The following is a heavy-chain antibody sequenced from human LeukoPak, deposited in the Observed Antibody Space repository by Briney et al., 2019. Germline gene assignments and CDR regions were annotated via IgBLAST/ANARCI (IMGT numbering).Heavy chain of an antibody. D-gene: IGHD6-19*01. V-gene: IGHV3-74*01. CDR2: INSDGSST. CDR3: ARVEGGWLDIDAFDI. CDR1: GFTFSSYW. Sequence: GGSLRLSCAASGFTFSSYWMHWVRQAPGKGLVWVSRINSDGSSTSYADSVKGRFTISRDNAKNSLYLQMNSLRAEDTAVYYCARVEGGWLDIDAFDIWGQGTMVTVSS. J-gene: IGHJ3*02.